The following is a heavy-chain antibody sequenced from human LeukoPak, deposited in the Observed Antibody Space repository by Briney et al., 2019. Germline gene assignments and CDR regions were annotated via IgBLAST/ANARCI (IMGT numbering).Heavy chain of an antibody. CDR2: TNSGGSTT. D-gene: IGHD2-8*01. CDR1: GFPFSDFS. J-gene: IGHJ4*02. V-gene: IGHV3-23*01. Sequence: AGGSLRLSCATSGFPFSDFSMTWVRQAPGERLEWISTTNSGGSTTDYAESVKGRFTISRDNSKNTLYLQMSSLRVEDTAIYYCAKQSYARSLGEGGPGTLVTVSS. CDR3: AKQSYARSLGE.